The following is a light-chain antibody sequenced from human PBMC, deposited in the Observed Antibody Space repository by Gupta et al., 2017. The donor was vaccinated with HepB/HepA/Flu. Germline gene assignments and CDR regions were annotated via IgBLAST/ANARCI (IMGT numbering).Light chain of an antibody. V-gene: IGKV3-15*01. CDR3: HEYTKRART. Sequence: EIVMTQSPATLAVSPGDRATLSCRASQNINNNLAWYQQKPGQPPRLLIYDASTGATGIPARFSGSGSGTEFTLTISSLQSEDFAVYYCHEYTKRARTFGGGTKVEIK. CDR2: DAS. CDR1: QNINNN. J-gene: IGKJ4*01.